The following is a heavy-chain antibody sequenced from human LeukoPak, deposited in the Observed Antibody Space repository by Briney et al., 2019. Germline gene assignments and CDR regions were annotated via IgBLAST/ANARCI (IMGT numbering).Heavy chain of an antibody. Sequence: SETLSLTCTVSGGSISGYFWTWIRQPAGKGLEWIGRMYSTGSNNYNPSLKSRVTMSLDTSKNHFSLNLTSVTAADTAVYYCAREPTSGREPTSGRPLDYWGQGTLVTVSS. CDR3: AREPTSGREPTSGRPLDY. J-gene: IGHJ4*02. CDR2: MYSTGSN. D-gene: IGHD5-12*01. V-gene: IGHV4-4*07. CDR1: GGSISGYF.